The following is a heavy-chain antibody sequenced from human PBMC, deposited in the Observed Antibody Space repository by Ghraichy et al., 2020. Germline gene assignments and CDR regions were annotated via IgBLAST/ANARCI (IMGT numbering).Heavy chain of an antibody. Sequence: SETLSLTCTVSGGSISSSSYYWGWIRQPPGKGLEWIGSIYYSGSTYYNPSLKSRVTISVDTSKNQFSLKLSSVTAADTAVYYCARRIEVPAANYYYYYMDVWGKGTTVTVSS. CDR1: GGSISSSSYY. D-gene: IGHD2-2*01. J-gene: IGHJ6*03. CDR3: ARRIEVPAANYYYYYMDV. CDR2: IYYSGST. V-gene: IGHV4-39*01.